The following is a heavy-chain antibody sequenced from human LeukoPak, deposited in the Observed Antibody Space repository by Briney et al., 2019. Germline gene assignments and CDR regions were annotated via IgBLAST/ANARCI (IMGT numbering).Heavy chain of an antibody. Sequence: SETLSLTCTVSGGSFSSHYWSWIRQPPGKGLEWIGYMHHSGSTNYNPSLRSRVTISVATSKKQFSLKLSSVTAADTAVYYCARGGYSYGFDYWGQGTLVTVSS. J-gene: IGHJ4*02. CDR3: ARGGYSYGFDY. D-gene: IGHD5-18*01. CDR2: MHHSGST. CDR1: GGSFSSHY. V-gene: IGHV4-59*11.